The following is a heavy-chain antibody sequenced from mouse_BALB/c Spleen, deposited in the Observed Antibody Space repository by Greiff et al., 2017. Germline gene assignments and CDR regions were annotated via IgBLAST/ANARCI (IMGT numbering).Heavy chain of an antibody. CDR1: GYTFTSYW. CDR3: AREGNYFDY. CDR2: IYPGSGST. Sequence: LKQPGSELVRPGASVKLSCKASGYTFTSYWMHWVKQRHGQGLEWIGNIYPGSGSTNYDEKFKSKGTLTVDTSSSTAYMHLSSLASEDSALYYCAREGNYFDYWGQGTTLTVSS. V-gene: IGHV1S22*01. J-gene: IGHJ2*01.